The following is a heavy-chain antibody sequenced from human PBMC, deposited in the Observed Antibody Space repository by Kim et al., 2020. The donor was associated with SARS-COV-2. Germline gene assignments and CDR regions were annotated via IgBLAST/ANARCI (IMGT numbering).Heavy chain of an antibody. Sequence: SVKVSCKAAGGTFSSYAISWVRQAPGQGLEWMGGVNPIFGTANYTQKFQGRVTSTADESTSTAFMELSSLRSEDTAVDYCARGDCSGGSCYAHGAFEIWAQGTMVTVSS. V-gene: IGHV1-69*13. J-gene: IGHJ3*02. CDR3: ARGDCSGGSCYAHGAFEI. CDR2: VNPIFGTA. CDR1: GGTFSSYA. D-gene: IGHD2-15*01.